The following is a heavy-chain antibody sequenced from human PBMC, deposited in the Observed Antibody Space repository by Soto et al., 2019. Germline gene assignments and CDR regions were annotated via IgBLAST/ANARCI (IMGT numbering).Heavy chain of an antibody. CDR3: ARGAWGDYNLP. CDR1: GGNFNSFV. D-gene: IGHD4-4*01. Sequence: QVQLGQSGAEVKKPGSYVKVSCTSSGGNFNSFVFSWVRQAPGQGLEWMGGFLPVFGTTDYAQKLEARVTITADESTSTAYVELSSLTSEDTAVYYCARGAWGDYNLPWGQRTLVNVPS. J-gene: IGHJ5*02. V-gene: IGHV1-69*12. CDR2: FLPVFGTT.